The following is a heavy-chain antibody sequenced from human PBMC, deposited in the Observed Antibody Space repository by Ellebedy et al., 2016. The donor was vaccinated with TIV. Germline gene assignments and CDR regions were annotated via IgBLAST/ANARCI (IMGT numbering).Heavy chain of an antibody. CDR2: IYYSGST. V-gene: IGHV4-31*03. Sequence: SETLSLTXTVSGGSISSGGYYSSWIRYHPGKGLDWIGYIYYSGSTYYNPSLKSRVTISVDTSKNQCSLKLSSVTAADTAVYYCARVIAYCSSTSCHPSVVATADTFDIWGQGTMVTVSS. CDR1: GGSISSGGYY. CDR3: ARVIAYCSSTSCHPSVVATADTFDI. D-gene: IGHD2-2*01. J-gene: IGHJ3*02.